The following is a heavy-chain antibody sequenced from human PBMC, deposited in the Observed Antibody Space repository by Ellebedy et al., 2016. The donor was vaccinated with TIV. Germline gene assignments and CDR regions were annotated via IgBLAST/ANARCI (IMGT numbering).Heavy chain of an antibody. D-gene: IGHD3-10*01. V-gene: IGHV4-30-4*01. Sequence: MPSETLSLTCTVSGGSMISNDHYWSWVRQPPGKGLEWIGYIYYSGTTYYNPPLNHRLTMSVDKSKSQVSLKLTSVTATDTAVYYCARGGGDRPHALDVWGQGTKVTVSS. CDR2: IYYSGTT. CDR3: ARGGGDRPHALDV. CDR1: GGSMISNDHY. J-gene: IGHJ3*01.